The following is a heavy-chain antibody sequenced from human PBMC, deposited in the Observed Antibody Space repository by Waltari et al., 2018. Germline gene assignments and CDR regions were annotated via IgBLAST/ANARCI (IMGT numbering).Heavy chain of an antibody. V-gene: IGHV1-46*04. J-gene: IGHJ4*02. CDR3: ARAGSTLIWGVAE. CDR1: GYTFSDFY. Sequence: QVQLVQSGAEVKKPGASVKVSCKASGYTFSDFYIHWVRQAPGQGLEWMGTVNPNGGSTTYAHKLHDRVTMTSATSTSTVYMELSSLRSEDTAVYYCARAGSTLIWGVAEWGQGTLVTVSS. CDR2: VNPNGGST. D-gene: IGHD3-16*01.